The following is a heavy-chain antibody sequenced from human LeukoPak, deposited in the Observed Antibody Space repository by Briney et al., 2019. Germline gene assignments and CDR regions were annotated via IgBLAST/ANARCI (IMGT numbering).Heavy chain of an antibody. V-gene: IGHV4-39*01. CDR1: GGSISSSSYY. CDR2: IYYSGST. CDR3: ARLGKYSYGFDY. J-gene: IGHJ4*02. Sequence: TSETLSLTCTVSGGSISSSSYYWGWIRQPPGKGLEWIGSIYYSGSTYYNPSLKSRVTISVDTSTHQFSLKLSSVTAADTAVYYCARLGKYSYGFDYWGQGTLVTVSS. D-gene: IGHD5-18*01.